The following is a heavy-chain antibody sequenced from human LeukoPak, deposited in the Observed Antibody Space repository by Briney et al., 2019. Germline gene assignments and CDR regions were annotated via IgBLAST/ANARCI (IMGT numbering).Heavy chain of an antibody. V-gene: IGHV4-59*01. CDR2: IYYSGST. D-gene: IGHD3-22*01. Sequence: SETLSLTCTVSGGSISPYYWSWIRQPPGKGLEWIGYIYYSGSTNYNPSLKSRVTISLDTSKNQFSLKLSSVTAADTAVYYCARSTWLLDKWGQGTLITVSS. J-gene: IGHJ4*02. CDR1: GGSISPYY. CDR3: ARSTWLLDK.